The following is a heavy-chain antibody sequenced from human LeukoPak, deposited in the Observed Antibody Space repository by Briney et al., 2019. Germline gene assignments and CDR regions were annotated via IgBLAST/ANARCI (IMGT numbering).Heavy chain of an antibody. J-gene: IGHJ4*02. V-gene: IGHV4-39*01. Sequence: SETLSLTCTVSGGSISSSSYYWGWIRQPPGKGLEWIGSIYYSGSTYYNPSLKSRVTISVDTSKNQFSLKLSSVTAADTAVYYCARHPRWDSSSWYSVNFDYWGQGTLVTVSS. CDR3: ARHPRWDSSSWYSVNFDY. CDR1: GGSISSSSYY. CDR2: IYYSGST. D-gene: IGHD6-13*01.